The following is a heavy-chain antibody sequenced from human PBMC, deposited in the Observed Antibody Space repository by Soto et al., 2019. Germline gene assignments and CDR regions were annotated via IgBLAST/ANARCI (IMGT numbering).Heavy chain of an antibody. J-gene: IGHJ4*02. V-gene: IGHV3-74*01. Sequence: GGSLRLSCATSGFDFSNTWIHWVRQVPGQGLVWVSRINSDVSSIIYADSVKGRFTLSRDNAKNTVHLQMSSLRVEDTAVYYCAKDWYHTIDSWGQGIRVTVSS. CDR1: GFDFSNTW. CDR2: INSDVSSI. D-gene: IGHD1-20*01. CDR3: AKDWYHTIDS.